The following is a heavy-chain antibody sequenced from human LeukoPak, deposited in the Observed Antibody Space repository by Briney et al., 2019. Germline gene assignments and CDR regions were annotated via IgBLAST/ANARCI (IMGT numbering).Heavy chain of an antibody. D-gene: IGHD2-21*02. J-gene: IGHJ4*02. CDR1: GGTFSSYA. CDR2: IIPILGIA. CDR3: ASGHIVVVTAILDY. Sequence: GASVKVSCKASGGTFSSYAISWVRQAPGQGLEWMGRIIPILGIANYAQKFQGRVTITADKSTSTAYMELSSLRSEDTAVYYCASGHIVVVTAILDYWGQGTLVTVSS. V-gene: IGHV1-69*04.